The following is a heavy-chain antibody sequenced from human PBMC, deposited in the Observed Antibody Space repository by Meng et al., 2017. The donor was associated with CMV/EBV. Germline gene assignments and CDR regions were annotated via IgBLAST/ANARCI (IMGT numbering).Heavy chain of an antibody. J-gene: IGHJ4*02. V-gene: IGHV4-34*07. CDR1: AVSSSGFN. CDR3: AATDGSSAHCYY. CDR2: VNHSQRK. D-gene: IGHD3-10*01. Sequence: QVQLQEWGAGLSKPSASLSCNGAGYAVSSSGFNWVRMRQPPGQEWEWSGHVNHSQRKNSQTSQNRVVTITEETSNTASLLMLSLVSAETAADYCGAATDGSSAHCYYWGQGTLVTVSS.